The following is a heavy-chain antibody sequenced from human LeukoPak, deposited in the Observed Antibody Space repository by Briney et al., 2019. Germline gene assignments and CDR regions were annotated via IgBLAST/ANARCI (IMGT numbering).Heavy chain of an antibody. J-gene: IGHJ3*02. Sequence: SGTLSLTCTVSGGSISSSSYYWGWIRQPPGKGLEWIGSIYYSGSTYYNPSLKSRVTISVDTSKNQFSLKLSSVTAADTAVYYCARDAPLYCSGGSCYGPWAFDIWGQGTMVTVSS. V-gene: IGHV4-39*07. CDR2: IYYSGST. CDR3: ARDAPLYCSGGSCYGPWAFDI. D-gene: IGHD2-15*01. CDR1: GGSISSSSYY.